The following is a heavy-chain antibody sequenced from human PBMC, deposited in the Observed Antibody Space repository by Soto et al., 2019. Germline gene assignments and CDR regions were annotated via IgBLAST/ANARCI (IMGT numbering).Heavy chain of an antibody. CDR2: IYYSGST. D-gene: IGHD5-12*01. Sequence: PSETLSLTCTVSGGSISSSSYYWGWIRQPPGKGLEWIGSIYYSGSTYYNPSLKSRVTISVDTSKNQFSLKLSSVTAADTAVYYCARRLIVATVNYYMDVWGKGTRVTVPS. V-gene: IGHV4-39*01. CDR1: GGSISSSSYY. CDR3: ARRLIVATVNYYMDV. J-gene: IGHJ6*03.